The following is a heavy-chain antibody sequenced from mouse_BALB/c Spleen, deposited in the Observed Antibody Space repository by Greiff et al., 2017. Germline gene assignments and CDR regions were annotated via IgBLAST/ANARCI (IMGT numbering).Heavy chain of an antibody. V-gene: IGHV1-31*01. Sequence: VQLKQSGPELVKPGASVKISCKASGYSFTGYYMHWVKQSHVKSLEWIGRINPYNGATSYNQNFKDKASLTVDKSSSTAYMELHSLTSEDSAVYYCARKDGNYVYYAMDYWGQGTSVTVSS. D-gene: IGHD2-1*01. CDR1: GYSFTGYY. CDR3: ARKDGNYVYYAMDY. J-gene: IGHJ4*01. CDR2: INPYNGAT.